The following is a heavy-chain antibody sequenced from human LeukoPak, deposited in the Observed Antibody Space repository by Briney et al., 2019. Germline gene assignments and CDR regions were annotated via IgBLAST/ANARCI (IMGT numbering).Heavy chain of an antibody. V-gene: IGHV3-73*01. J-gene: IGHJ4*02. CDR1: GFTFSGSA. Sequence: PGGSLRLSCAASGFTFSGSAMHWVRQASGKGLEWVGRIRSKANSYATAYAASVKGRFTISRDDSKNTAYLQMNSLKTEDTAVYYCTRQRTYSSGWPFDYWGQGTLVTVSS. CDR2: IRSKANSYAT. D-gene: IGHD6-19*01. CDR3: TRQRTYSSGWPFDY.